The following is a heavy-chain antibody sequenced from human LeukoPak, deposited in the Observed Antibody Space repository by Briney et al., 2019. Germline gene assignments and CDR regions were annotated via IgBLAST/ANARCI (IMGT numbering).Heavy chain of an antibody. D-gene: IGHD2-8*02. CDR3: AKVSLTEVQGPRGYFDS. CDR1: GFTFSSYA. CDR2: ISGGGSHT. Sequence: QAGGSLRLSCAASGFTFSSYAMSWVRQAPGKGLEWVSAISGGGSHTYYADSVKGRFTISSDNSKSTLYLQMNTLRADDTALYYCAKVSLTEVQGPRGYFDSWGRGTLVTVSS. J-gene: IGHJ4*02. V-gene: IGHV3-23*01.